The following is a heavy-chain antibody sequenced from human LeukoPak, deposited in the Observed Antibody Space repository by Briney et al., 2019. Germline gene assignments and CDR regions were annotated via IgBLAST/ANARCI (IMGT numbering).Heavy chain of an antibody. J-gene: IGHJ4*02. Sequence: SVKVSCKASGGTFSSYAISWVRQAPGQGLEWMGRIIPILGIANYAQKFQGRVTITADKSTSTAYMELSSLRSEDTAVYYCARGILGSPDDYWGQGTLDTVSS. CDR2: IIPILGIA. V-gene: IGHV1-69*04. CDR3: ARGILGSPDDY. D-gene: IGHD1-26*01. CDR1: GGTFSSYA.